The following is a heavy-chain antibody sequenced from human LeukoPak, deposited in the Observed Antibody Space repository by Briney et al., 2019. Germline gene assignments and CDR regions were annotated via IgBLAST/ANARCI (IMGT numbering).Heavy chain of an antibody. CDR2: INSDGSST. Sequence: AGGPLRLSCAASGFTFSSYWMHWVRQAPGKGLVWVSRINSDGSSTSYADSVKGRFTISRDNAKNTLYLQMNSLRAEDTAVYYCATPGYSSGWYSYWGQGTLVTVSS. CDR3: ATPGYSSGWYSY. J-gene: IGHJ4*02. V-gene: IGHV3-74*01. CDR1: GFTFSSYW. D-gene: IGHD6-19*01.